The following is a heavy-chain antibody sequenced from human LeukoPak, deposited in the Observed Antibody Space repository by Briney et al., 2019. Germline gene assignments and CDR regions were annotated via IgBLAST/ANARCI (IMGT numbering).Heavy chain of an antibody. J-gene: IGHJ4*02. CDR3: ARVLYGSGSYYFDY. CDR1: GGSFSSYY. V-gene: IGHV4-34*01. CDR2: INHTGST. Sequence: PSETLSLTCAVYGGSFSSYYWSWIRQPPGKGLEWIGEINHTGSTNYNPSLKSRVTISVDTSKNQFSLKLSSVTAADTAVYYCARVLYGSGSYYFDYWGQGTLVTVSS. D-gene: IGHD3-10*01.